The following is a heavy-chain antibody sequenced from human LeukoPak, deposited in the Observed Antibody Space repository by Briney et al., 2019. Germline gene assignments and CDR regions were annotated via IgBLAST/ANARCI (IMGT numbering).Heavy chain of an antibody. J-gene: IGHJ4*02. CDR3: ARPSPPGDGYNSCDY. D-gene: IGHD5-24*01. CDR2: IYSGGST. CDR1: GFTVSSNY. Sequence: GGSLRLSCAASGFTVSSNYMSWVRQAPGKGLEWVSVIYSGGSTYYADSVKGRFTISRDNSKNTVYLQMNSLKTEDTAMYYCARPSPPGDGYNSCDYWGPGALVVVSS. V-gene: IGHV3-53*05.